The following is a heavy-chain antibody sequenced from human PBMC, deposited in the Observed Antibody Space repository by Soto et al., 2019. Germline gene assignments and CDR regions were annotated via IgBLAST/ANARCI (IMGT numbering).Heavy chain of an antibody. Sequence: LRLSCAASGFTFSSYAMSWVRQAPGKGLEWVSAISGSGGLTYYADSVKGRFTISRDESRNTLYLQLNSLSAEDTAVFYCAKGQSRSPWYIFDYWGQGTLVTVSS. J-gene: IGHJ4*02. V-gene: IGHV3-23*01. CDR1: GFTFSSYA. D-gene: IGHD6-13*01. CDR3: AKGQSRSPWYIFDY. CDR2: ISGSGGLT.